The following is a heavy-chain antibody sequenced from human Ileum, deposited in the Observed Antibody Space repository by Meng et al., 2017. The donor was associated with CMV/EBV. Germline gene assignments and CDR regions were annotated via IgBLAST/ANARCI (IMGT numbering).Heavy chain of an antibody. Sequence: KLQKSGPGLVKPSETLSLICSVSGDSITTGNSYWSWIRQAPGKDMEWIGYIYNSGKTDCNPSLKSRVTISIDTSKNQFSLKLTSVTAADTAVYYCARGRVAQDYWGQGTLVTVSS. CDR3: ARGRVAQDY. V-gene: IGHV4-30-4*01. CDR1: GDSITTGNSY. J-gene: IGHJ4*02. CDR2: IYNSGKT.